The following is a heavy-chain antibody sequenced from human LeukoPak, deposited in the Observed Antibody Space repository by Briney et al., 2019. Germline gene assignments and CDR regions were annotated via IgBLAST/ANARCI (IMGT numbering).Heavy chain of an antibody. D-gene: IGHD3-3*01. J-gene: IGHJ5*02. V-gene: IGHV4-34*01. CDR1: GGSFSGYY. CDR2: INHSGST. CDR3: ARGPKASYDFWSGYYIRSGFDP. Sequence: PSETLSLTCAVYGGSFSGYYWSWIRQPPGKGLEWIGEINHSGSTNYNPSLKSRVTISVDTSKNQFSLKLSSVTAADTAVYYCARGPKASYDFWSGYYIRSGFDPWGQGTLVTVSS.